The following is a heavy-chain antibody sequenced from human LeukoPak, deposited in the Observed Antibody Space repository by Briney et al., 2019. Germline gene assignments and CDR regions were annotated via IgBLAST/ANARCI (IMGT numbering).Heavy chain of an antibody. D-gene: IGHD3-10*01. CDR1: GGSISSYY. V-gene: IGHV4-59*01. Sequence: SETLSLTCTVSGGSISSYYWSWIRQPPGKGLEWIGYIYYSVSTNYNPSLKSRVTISVDTSKNQFSLKLSSVTAADTAVYYCARGGMVRGDNWFDPWGQGTLVTVSS. CDR3: ARGGMVRGDNWFDP. J-gene: IGHJ5*02. CDR2: IYYSVST.